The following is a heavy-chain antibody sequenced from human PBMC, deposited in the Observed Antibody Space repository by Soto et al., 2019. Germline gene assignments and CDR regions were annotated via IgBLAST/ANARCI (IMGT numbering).Heavy chain of an antibody. Sequence: PGGSLRLSCAASGFTFSSYAMSWVRQAPGKGLEWVSAISGSGGSTYYADSVKGRFTISRDNSKNTLYLQMNSLRAEDTAVYYCAKTTNYYDSSGYSYWGQGTLVTVPQ. V-gene: IGHV3-23*01. CDR3: AKTTNYYDSSGYSY. CDR1: GFTFSSYA. D-gene: IGHD3-22*01. J-gene: IGHJ4*02. CDR2: ISGSGGST.